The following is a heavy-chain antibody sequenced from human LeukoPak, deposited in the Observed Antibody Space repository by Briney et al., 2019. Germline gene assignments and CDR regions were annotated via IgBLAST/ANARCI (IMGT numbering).Heavy chain of an antibody. CDR2: IYYSGST. J-gene: IGHJ6*03. Sequence: SETLSLTCTVSGGSITSSSYSWGWIRQPPGKGLEWIGSIYYSGSTYYNPSLKSRVTISVDTSKNQFSLKVNSVSAADTAVYYCARAHRLGGYYYYYMDVWGKGTTVTVSS. V-gene: IGHV4-39*07. D-gene: IGHD1-26*01. CDR1: GGSITSSSYS. CDR3: ARAHRLGGYYYYYMDV.